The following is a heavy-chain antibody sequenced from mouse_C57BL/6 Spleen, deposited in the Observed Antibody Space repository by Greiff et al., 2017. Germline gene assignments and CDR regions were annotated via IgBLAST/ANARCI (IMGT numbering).Heavy chain of an antibody. CDR1: GFNIKDDY. CDR2: IDPENGDT. D-gene: IGHD1-1*01. CDR3: TSYGSGDVGAWFGY. V-gene: IGHV14-4*01. Sequence: VQLKQSGAELVRPGASVKLSCTASGFNIKDDYMHWVKQRPEQGLEWIGWIDPENGDTEYASKFQGKATITADTSSNTAYLQLSSLTSEDTAVYYWTSYGSGDVGAWFGYWGQGTLVTVSA. J-gene: IGHJ3*01.